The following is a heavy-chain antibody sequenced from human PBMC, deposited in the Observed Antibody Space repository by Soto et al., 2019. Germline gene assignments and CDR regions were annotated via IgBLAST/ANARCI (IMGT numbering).Heavy chain of an antibody. CDR2: INTSGGST. Sequence: PGGSLRLSCAASGFTFSSYAMSWVRQAPGKGLEWVSTINTSGGSTYYADSVRGRFTISRDNSKNTLYLQMNSLRAEDTAVYYCAKVPIRIAAAPLDYWGQGTLVTVSS. CDR3: AKVPIRIAAAPLDY. D-gene: IGHD6-13*01. J-gene: IGHJ4*02. CDR1: GFTFSSYA. V-gene: IGHV3-23*01.